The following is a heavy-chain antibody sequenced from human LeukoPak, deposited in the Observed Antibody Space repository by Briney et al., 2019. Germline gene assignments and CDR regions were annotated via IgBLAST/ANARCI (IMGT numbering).Heavy chain of an antibody. Sequence: GGSLRLSCAASGFTFSSYAMSWVRQAPGKGLEWVSTISGSGTTTYYADSVKGRFTISRDDSKNTLYLQMNSLRAEDTAVYYCTKRPVVVITTPYFDYWGQGTLVTVSS. CDR1: GFTFSSYA. J-gene: IGHJ4*02. V-gene: IGHV3-23*01. CDR2: ISGSGTTT. CDR3: TKRPVVVITTPYFDY. D-gene: IGHD3-22*01.